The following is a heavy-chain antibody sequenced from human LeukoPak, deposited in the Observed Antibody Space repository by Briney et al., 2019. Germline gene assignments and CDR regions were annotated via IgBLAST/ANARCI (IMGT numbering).Heavy chain of an antibody. CDR1: GFTLSGYG. CDR3: AKDRGYSYGDFDF. V-gene: IGHV3-30*02. J-gene: IGHJ4*02. CDR2: IRYDGSNK. Sequence: PGGSLRLSCAASGFTLSGYGMHWVRQAPGKGLEWVAFIRYDGSNKDYEDSVKGRFTISRDNSKNTLYLQMNSLRAEDTAVYYCAKDRGYSYGDFDFWGQGTLVTVSS. D-gene: IGHD5-18*01.